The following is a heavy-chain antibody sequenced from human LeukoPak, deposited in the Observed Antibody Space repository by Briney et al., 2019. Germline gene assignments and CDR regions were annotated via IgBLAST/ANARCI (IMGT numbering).Heavy chain of an antibody. CDR3: AKDGRKNYYGYYYMDV. CDR1: GFTFSSYA. D-gene: IGHD3-10*01. Sequence: GGSLRLSCAASGFTFSSYAMHWVRQAPGKGLEWVAVISYDGSNKYYADSVKGRFTISRDNSKNTLYLQMNSLRAEDTAVYYCAKDGRKNYYGYYYMDVWGKGTTVTVSS. J-gene: IGHJ6*03. CDR2: ISYDGSNK. V-gene: IGHV3-30*04.